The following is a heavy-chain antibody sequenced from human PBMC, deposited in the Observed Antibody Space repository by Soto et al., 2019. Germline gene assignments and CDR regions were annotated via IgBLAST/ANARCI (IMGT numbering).Heavy chain of an antibody. CDR3: ARAFSGEAYGMDV. J-gene: IGHJ6*02. CDR2: IGTAGDT. D-gene: IGHD3-16*01. Sequence: GGSLRLSCAASGFTFSSYDMHWVRQATGKGLEWVSAIGTAGDTYYPGSVKGRFTISRENAKNSLYLQMNSLRAEDTAVYYCARAFSGEAYGMDVWGQGTTVTVSS. CDR1: GFTFSSYD. V-gene: IGHV3-13*01.